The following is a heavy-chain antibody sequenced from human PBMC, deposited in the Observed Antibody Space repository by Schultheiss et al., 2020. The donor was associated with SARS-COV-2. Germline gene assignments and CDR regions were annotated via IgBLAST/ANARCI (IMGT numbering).Heavy chain of an antibody. J-gene: IGHJ4*02. V-gene: IGHV3-30*04. Sequence: GGSLRLSCAASGFTFSSYAMHWVRQAPGKGLEWVAVIWYDGSNKYYADSVKGRFTISRENAKNSLYLQMNSLRAEDTALYYCAKTVRGRGGSSGYYQNYFDYWGQGTLVTVSS. CDR3: AKTVRGRGGSSGYYQNYFDY. CDR1: GFTFSSYA. CDR2: IWYDGSNK. D-gene: IGHD3-22*01.